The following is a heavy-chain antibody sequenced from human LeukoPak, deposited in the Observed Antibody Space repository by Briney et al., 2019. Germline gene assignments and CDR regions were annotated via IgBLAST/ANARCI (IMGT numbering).Heavy chain of an antibody. Sequence: GGSLRFSCAASGFTFTDYWMNWVRQAPGKGLEWVSGISWNSGSMGYADSVKGRFTISRDNAKNSLYLQMNSLRAEDTALYYCAAMGSSYGIWGQGTLVTVSS. CDR2: ISWNSGSM. CDR3: AAMGSSYGI. V-gene: IGHV3-9*01. D-gene: IGHD5-18*01. J-gene: IGHJ4*02. CDR1: GFTFTDYW.